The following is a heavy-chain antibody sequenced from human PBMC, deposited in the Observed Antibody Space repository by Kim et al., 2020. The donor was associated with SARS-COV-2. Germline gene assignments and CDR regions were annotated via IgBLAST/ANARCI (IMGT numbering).Heavy chain of an antibody. CDR3: ASTIVWSGYSHYYYYYGMDV. Sequence: GGSLRLSCAASGFTFSSYWMSWVRQAPGKGLEWVANIKQDGSEKYYVDSVKGRFTISRDNAKNSLYLQMNSLRAEDTAVYYCASTIVWSGYSHYYYYYGMDVWGQGTTVTVSS. D-gene: IGHD3-3*01. J-gene: IGHJ6*02. CDR2: IKQDGSEK. V-gene: IGHV3-7*01. CDR1: GFTFSSYW.